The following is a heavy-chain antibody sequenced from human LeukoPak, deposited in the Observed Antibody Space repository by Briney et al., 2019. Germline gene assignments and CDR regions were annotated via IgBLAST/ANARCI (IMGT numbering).Heavy chain of an antibody. V-gene: IGHV1-18*01. Sequence: ASVKVSCKASGYTFTSYGISWVRQAPGQGLEWMGWISAYNGNTNYAQKLQGRVTMTTDTSTSTAYMELRSLRSDDTAVYYCARDTTTVTPYYYYYGMDVWGQGTTVTVSS. D-gene: IGHD4-17*01. CDR2: ISAYNGNT. CDR3: ARDTTTVTPYYYYYGMDV. J-gene: IGHJ6*02. CDR1: GYTFTSYG.